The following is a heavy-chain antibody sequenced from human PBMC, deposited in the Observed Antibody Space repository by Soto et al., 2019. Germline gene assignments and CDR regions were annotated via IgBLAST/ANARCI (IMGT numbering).Heavy chain of an antibody. D-gene: IGHD4-17*01. V-gene: IGHV1-18*01. CDR3: ARLWGYGDYGEMGY. CDR2: ISAYNGNT. CDR1: GYTFTNYG. Sequence: QVQLVQSGAEVKKPGASVKVSCKASGYTFTNYGINWVRQAPGQGLEWMGWISAYNGNTNYAQKLQGRVTMTTDTSTSTAYMDLRSLRSDDTAVYYWARLWGYGDYGEMGYWCQGTLVTVSS. J-gene: IGHJ4*02.